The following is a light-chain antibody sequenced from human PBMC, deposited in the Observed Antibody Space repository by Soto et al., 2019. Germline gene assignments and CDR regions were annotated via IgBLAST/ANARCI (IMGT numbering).Light chain of an antibody. CDR3: QSYDSSLSGWV. Sequence: QSVLTQPPSVSGAPGQKVTISCTRNSSNIGAAYDVHWYQHLPGTAPKLLIYGNNNRPSGVPDRFSGSKSGTSASLAITGLQAEDEADYYCQSYDSSLSGWVFGGWTKLTVL. CDR2: GNN. CDR1: SSNIGAAYD. V-gene: IGLV1-40*01. J-gene: IGLJ3*02.